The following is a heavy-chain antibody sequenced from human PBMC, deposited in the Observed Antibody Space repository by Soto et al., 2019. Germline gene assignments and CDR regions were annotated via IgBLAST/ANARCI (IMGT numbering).Heavy chain of an antibody. Sequence: QVQLVQSGAEVKKPGSSVRVSCKASGGTFSSYAINWVRQAPGQGLEWMGGIIPIFATPNYSQKFQGRLTISVDKVTVIVYMDLSSLRSEDTAMYYCARDLSASHWTGPFDIWGQGTMVIVSP. V-gene: IGHV1-69*06. CDR2: IIPIFATP. CDR1: GGTFSSYA. D-gene: IGHD1-1*01. J-gene: IGHJ3*02. CDR3: ARDLSASHWTGPFDI.